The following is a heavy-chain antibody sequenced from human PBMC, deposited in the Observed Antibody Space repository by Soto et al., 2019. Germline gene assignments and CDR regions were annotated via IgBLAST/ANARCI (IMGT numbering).Heavy chain of an antibody. J-gene: IGHJ4*02. Sequence: PGGSLRLSCAASGFTFRNYAMSWVRQSPGKGPEWVSTITASGDTAYYADSVKGRFSISRDNSKNMLYLQINSLRVEDTAIYYCAKVIVVIIAAVHPYDQWGQGTLVTVSS. CDR1: GFTFRNYA. CDR2: ITASGDTA. CDR3: AKVIVVIIAAVHPYDQ. D-gene: IGHD2-2*01. V-gene: IGHV3-23*01.